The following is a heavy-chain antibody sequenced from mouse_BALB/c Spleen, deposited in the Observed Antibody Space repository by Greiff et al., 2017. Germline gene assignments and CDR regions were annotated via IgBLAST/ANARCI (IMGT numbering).Heavy chain of an antibody. V-gene: IGHV5-6-2*01. CDR2: INSNGGST. CDR1: GFTFSSYY. Sequence: EVHLVESGGGLVKLGGSLKLSCAASGFTFSSYYMSWVRQTPEKRLELVAAINSNGGSTYYPDTVKGRFTISRDNAKNTLYLQMSSLKSEDTALYYCARHTYYGSSPYAMDYWGQGTSVTVSS. CDR3: ARHTYYGSSPYAMDY. J-gene: IGHJ4*01. D-gene: IGHD1-1*01.